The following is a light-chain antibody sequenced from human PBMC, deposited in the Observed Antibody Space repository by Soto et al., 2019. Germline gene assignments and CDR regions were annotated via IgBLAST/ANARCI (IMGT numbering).Light chain of an antibody. CDR2: KAS. Sequence: IQMTQSPSTLRASVGDRVTVTCRSSQSIRSWVAWDQEKPGKAPKLLIYKASLLETGVPSRFSGSGSGTEFTLTISSLQTDDFGTYYCQQYNSHPWTFGQGGKVDIK. V-gene: IGKV1-5*03. J-gene: IGKJ1*01. CDR3: QQYNSHPWT. CDR1: QSIRSW.